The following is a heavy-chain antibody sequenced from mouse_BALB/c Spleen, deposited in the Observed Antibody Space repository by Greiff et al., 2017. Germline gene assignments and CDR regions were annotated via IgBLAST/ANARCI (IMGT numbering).Heavy chain of an antibody. Sequence: EVMLVESGGGLVKPGGSLKLSCAASGFTFSSYAMSWVRQTPEKRLEWVASISSGGSTYYPDSVKGRFTISRDNARNILYLQMSSLRSEDTAMYYCARSTVVAHWYFDVWGAGTTVTVSS. CDR1: GFTFSSYA. CDR3: ARSTVVAHWYFDV. J-gene: IGHJ1*01. V-gene: IGHV5-6-5*01. D-gene: IGHD1-1*01. CDR2: ISSGGST.